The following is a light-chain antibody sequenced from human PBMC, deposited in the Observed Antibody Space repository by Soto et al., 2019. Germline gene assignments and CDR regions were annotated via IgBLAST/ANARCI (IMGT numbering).Light chain of an antibody. CDR3: ATLDRRLSSYV. CDR1: SSNIGNNF. J-gene: IGLJ1*01. CDR2: DNN. Sequence: QSVLTQPPSVSAAPGQTVTISCSGSSSNIGNNFVAWYQQLPGTAPQLLIYDNNKRPSGIPDRFSGSKSGTSATLGITGLQTGDEADYFCATLDRRLSSYVFGTGTKLTVL. V-gene: IGLV1-51*01.